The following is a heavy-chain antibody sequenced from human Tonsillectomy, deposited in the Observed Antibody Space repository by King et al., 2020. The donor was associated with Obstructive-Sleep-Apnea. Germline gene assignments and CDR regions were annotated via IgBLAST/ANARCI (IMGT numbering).Heavy chain of an antibody. D-gene: IGHD2-15*01. V-gene: IGHV4-59*08. CDR1: GDSVSGHY. CDR3: ARGYCSGGSCSTGWFDP. CDR2: IYFSGST. J-gene: IGHJ5*02. Sequence: MQLQESGRRLVKPSETLSLTCTVSGDSVSGHYWNWIRPSPGKGLEWIGYIYFSGSTNYNPSLYRRVTMSLDASKNEFSLKLTSVTAADTATYFCARGYCSGGSCSTGWFDPWGQGTLVTVSS.